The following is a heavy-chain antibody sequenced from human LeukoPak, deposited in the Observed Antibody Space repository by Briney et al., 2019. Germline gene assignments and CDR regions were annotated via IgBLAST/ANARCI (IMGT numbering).Heavy chain of an antibody. V-gene: IGHV4-59*08. J-gene: IGHJ3*02. CDR1: GGSISSYY. Sequence: SETLSLTCTVSGGSISSYYWSWIRQPPGKGREWIGYIYYSGSTNYNPSLKSRVTISVDTSKNQFSLKLSSVTAADTAVYYCARHPGYYDSSGYHDAFDIWGQGTMVTVSS. CDR3: ARHPGYYDSSGYHDAFDI. CDR2: IYYSGST. D-gene: IGHD3-22*01.